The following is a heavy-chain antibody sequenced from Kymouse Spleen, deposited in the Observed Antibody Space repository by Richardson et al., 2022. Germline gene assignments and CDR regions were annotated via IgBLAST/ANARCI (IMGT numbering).Heavy chain of an antibody. D-gene: IGHD1-20*01,IGHD1-7*01. CDR3: ARKGITGAHDAFDI. Sequence: QVQLVESGGGVVQPGRSLRLSCAASGFTFSSYGMHWVRQAPGKGLEWVAVIWYDGSNKYYADSVKGRFTISRDNSKNTLYLQMNSLRAEDTAVYYCARKGITGAHDAFDIWGQGTMVTVSS. CDR1: GFTFSSYG. V-gene: IGHV3-33*01. CDR2: IWYDGSNK. J-gene: IGHJ3*02.